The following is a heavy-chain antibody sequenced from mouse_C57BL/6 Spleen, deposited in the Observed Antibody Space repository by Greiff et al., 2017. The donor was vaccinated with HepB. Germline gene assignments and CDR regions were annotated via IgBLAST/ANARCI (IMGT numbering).Heavy chain of an antibody. CDR1: GFTFSDYY. CDR2: ISNGGGST. V-gene: IGHV5-12*01. CDR3: ARGSTTVVVPDY. Sequence: EVMLVESGGGLVQPGGSLKLSCAASGFTFSDYYMYWVRQTPEKRLEWVAYISNGGGSTYYPDTVKGRFTISRDNAKNTLYLQMSRLKSEDTAMYYCARGSTTVVVPDYWGQGTTLTVSS. J-gene: IGHJ2*01. D-gene: IGHD1-1*01.